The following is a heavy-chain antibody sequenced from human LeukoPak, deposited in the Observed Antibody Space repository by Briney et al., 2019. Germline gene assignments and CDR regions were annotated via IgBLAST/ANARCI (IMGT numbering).Heavy chain of an antibody. CDR1: GGSISSYY. CDR2: IYYSGTT. CDR3: ARGVYIAAAQYAY. Sequence: SETLSLTCTVSGGSISSYYWSWIRQPPGKGLEWIGYIYYSGTTNYNPSLRSRVTISVDTSKNQFSLKLSSVTAADTAVYYCARGVYIAAAQYAYWGQGTLVTVSS. D-gene: IGHD6-13*01. J-gene: IGHJ4*02. V-gene: IGHV4-59*01.